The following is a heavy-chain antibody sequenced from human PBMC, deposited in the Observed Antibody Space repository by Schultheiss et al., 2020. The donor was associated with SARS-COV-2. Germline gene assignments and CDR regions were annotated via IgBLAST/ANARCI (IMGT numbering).Heavy chain of an antibody. CDR2: INPSGGST. Sequence: ASVKVSCKASGYTFTSYYMHWVRQAPGQGLEWMGIINPSGGSTSYAQKFQGRVTMTRDTSTSTVYMELSSLRSDDTAVYYCARDDNWNYGDGGPRDYWGQGTLVTVSS. J-gene: IGHJ4*02. D-gene: IGHD1-7*01. CDR1: GYTFTSYY. V-gene: IGHV1-46*01. CDR3: ARDDNWNYGDGGPRDY.